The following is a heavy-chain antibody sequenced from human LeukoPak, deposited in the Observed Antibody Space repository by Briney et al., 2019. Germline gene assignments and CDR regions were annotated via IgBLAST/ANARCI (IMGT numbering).Heavy chain of an antibody. J-gene: IGHJ4*02. CDR2: INPNSGGT. CDR1: GYTFTGYY. D-gene: IGHD5-24*01. Sequence: ASVKVSCKASGYTFTGYYMHWVQQAPGQGLEWMGWINPNSGGTNYAQKFQGRVTMTRDTSISTAYMELSRLRSDDTAVYYCAGGPLEMATIPYPFDYWGQGTLVTVSS. V-gene: IGHV1-2*02. CDR3: AGGPLEMATIPYPFDY.